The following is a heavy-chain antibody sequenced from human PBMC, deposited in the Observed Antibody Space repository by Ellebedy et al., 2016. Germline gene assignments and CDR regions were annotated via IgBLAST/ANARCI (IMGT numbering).Heavy chain of an antibody. CDR2: ISSSSSYI. Sequence: GESLKISCEASGFTLSTYNMHWVRQAPGKGLEWVSSISSSSSYIYYADSVKGRFTISRDNAKNSRYLKMNSLRAEDTAVYYCARHLLHPNLRLGELSLNWYFDLWGRGTLVTVSS. D-gene: IGHD3-16*02. J-gene: IGHJ2*01. CDR3: ARHLLHPNLRLGELSLNWYFDL. CDR1: GFTLSTYN. V-gene: IGHV3-21*01.